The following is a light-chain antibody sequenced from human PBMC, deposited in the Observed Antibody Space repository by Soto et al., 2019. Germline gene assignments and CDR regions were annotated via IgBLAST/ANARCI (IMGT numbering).Light chain of an antibody. CDR2: GAS. J-gene: IGKJ4*01. Sequence: EIVLTQSPGTLSLSPGERATLSCRASQSVSGSYVAWYQQKPGQAPRLLIYGASGRATGIPDRFSGSGSGNVVPIAISTLETADFAVYYCEQYCSSPGNFGGGTNVYIK. CDR1: QSVSGSY. V-gene: IGKV3-20*01. CDR3: EQYCSSPGN.